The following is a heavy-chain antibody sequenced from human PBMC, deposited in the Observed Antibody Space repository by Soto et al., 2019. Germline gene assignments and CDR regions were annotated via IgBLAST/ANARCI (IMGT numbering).Heavy chain of an antibody. CDR2: IYHSGST. CDR3: ARATSYYYDSSGYYYFDY. D-gene: IGHD3-22*01. CDR1: GGSISSGGYS. Sequence: SATLSLTCAVSGGSISSGGYSWSWIRQPPGKGMEWIGYIYHSGSTYYNPSLKSRVTISVDRSKNQFSLKLSSVTAADTAVYYCARATSYYYDSSGYYYFDYWGQGTLVTVSS. V-gene: IGHV4-30-2*01. J-gene: IGHJ4*02.